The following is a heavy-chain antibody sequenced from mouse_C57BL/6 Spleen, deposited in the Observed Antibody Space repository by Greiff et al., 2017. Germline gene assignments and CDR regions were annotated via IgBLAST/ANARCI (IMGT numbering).Heavy chain of an antibody. J-gene: IGHJ1*03. CDR3: ARKSGYYWYFDV. CDR2: IWSGGST. V-gene: IGHV2-2*01. CDR1: GFSLTSYG. Sequence: VQLQQSGPGLVQPSQSLSITCTVSGFSLTSYGVHWVRQSPGKGLEWLGVIWSGGSTDYNAAFISSLSISKDNSKSQVFFKMNSLQADDTAIYYCARKSGYYWYFDVWGTGTTVTVSS. D-gene: IGHD1-3*01.